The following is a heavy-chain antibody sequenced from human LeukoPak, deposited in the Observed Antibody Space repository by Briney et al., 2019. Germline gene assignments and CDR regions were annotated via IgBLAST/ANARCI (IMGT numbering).Heavy chain of an antibody. CDR3: ARGRGGSGNYYFDY. Sequence: GSLRLSCAASGFSFSIFAINWVRQAPGKGLEWVSGIGGTGTTTYYADSVKSRFTISRDNSKNTVFLQLSSLSAEDTAVYYCARGRGGSGNYYFDYWGQGTLVIASS. V-gene: IGHV3-23*01. CDR1: GFSFSIFA. J-gene: IGHJ4*02. D-gene: IGHD3-10*01. CDR2: IGGTGTTT.